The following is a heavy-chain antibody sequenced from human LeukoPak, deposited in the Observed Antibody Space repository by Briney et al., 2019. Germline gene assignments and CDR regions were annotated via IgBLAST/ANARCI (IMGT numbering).Heavy chain of an antibody. CDR1: GLSVSGADNY. D-gene: IGHD1-26*01. V-gene: IGHV4-61*08. Sequence: PSETLSLTCTVSGLSVSGADNYWSWIRQSPGRGLEWIGHISYSGNTNYNPYVGSRVTVSIDTSRSQFSLGLSFVTAADTAVYYCAMGFNPYYFDFWGQGALVTVSS. J-gene: IGHJ4*02. CDR3: AMGFNPYYFDF. CDR2: ISYSGNT.